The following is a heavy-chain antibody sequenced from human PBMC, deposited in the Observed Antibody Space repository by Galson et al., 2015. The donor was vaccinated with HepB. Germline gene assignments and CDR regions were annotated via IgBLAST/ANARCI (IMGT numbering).Heavy chain of an antibody. Sequence: SVKVSCKASGGTFSSYAISWVRQAPGQGLEWMGGIIPIFGTANYAQKFQGRVTITADESTSTAYMELSSLRSEDTAVYYCARASDGRGVSRAEFRPYNWNDDGYYYYGMDVWGQGTTVTVSS. CDR1: GGTFSSYA. CDR2: IIPIFGTA. J-gene: IGHJ6*02. D-gene: IGHD1-1*01. V-gene: IGHV1-69*13. CDR3: ARASDGRGVSRAEFRPYNWNDDGYYYYGMDV.